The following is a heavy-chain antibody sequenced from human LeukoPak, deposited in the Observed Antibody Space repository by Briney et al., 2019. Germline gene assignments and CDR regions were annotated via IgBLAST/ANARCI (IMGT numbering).Heavy chain of an antibody. J-gene: IGHJ4*02. CDR2: ISSSSSYI. CDR1: GFTFSSYS. CDR3: ARVSHSGSYYFDY. D-gene: IGHD1-26*01. Sequence: PGGSLRLSCAASGFTFSSYSMNWVRQAPGKGLEWVSSISSSSSYIYYADSVKGRFTISRDNAKNSLYLQMNSLRAEDTAVYYRARVSHSGSYYFDYWGQGTLVTVSS. V-gene: IGHV3-21*01.